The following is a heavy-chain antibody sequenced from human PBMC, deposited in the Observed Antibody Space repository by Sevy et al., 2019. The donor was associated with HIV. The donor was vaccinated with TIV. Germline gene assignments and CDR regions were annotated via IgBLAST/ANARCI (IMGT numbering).Heavy chain of an antibody. J-gene: IGHJ6*02. CDR1: GFTFSNAW. Sequence: GGSLRLSCAASGFTFSNAWMNWVRQAPGKGLEWVGRIKSKTDGGATDYAAPVKGRFSISRDDSKNTLYLQMNSLKTEETAVYYCTTGITWGGYSYGRYYYGMDVWGQGTTVTVSS. CDR3: TTGITWGGYSYGRYYYGMDV. V-gene: IGHV3-15*07. D-gene: IGHD5-18*01. CDR2: IKSKTDGGAT.